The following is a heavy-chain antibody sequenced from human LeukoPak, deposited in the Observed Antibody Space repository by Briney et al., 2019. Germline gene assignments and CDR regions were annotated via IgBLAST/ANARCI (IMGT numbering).Heavy chain of an antibody. J-gene: IGHJ4*02. Sequence: GGSLRLSCAASGFTFSSYAMHWVRQAPGKGLEWVAVISYDGSNKYYADSVKGRFTISRDNSKNTLYLQMNSLRAEDTAVYYCARDRRIAAAGTALDYWGQGTQVTVSS. V-gene: IGHV3-30-3*01. CDR1: GFTFSSYA. CDR2: ISYDGSNK. D-gene: IGHD6-13*01. CDR3: ARDRRIAAAGTALDY.